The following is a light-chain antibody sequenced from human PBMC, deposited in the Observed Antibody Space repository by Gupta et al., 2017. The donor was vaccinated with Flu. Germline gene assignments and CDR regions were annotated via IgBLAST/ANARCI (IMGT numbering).Light chain of an antibody. V-gene: IGLV2-11*01. CDR1: SSDVGGYNY. CDR2: DVT. CDR3: CSYAGRYTWL. J-gene: IGLJ3*02. Sequence: QSALTQPRSVSGSPGQSVTISCTGTSSDVGGYNYVSWYQHHPGKAPKLMLYDVTVRPSGVPDRFCVSKSGNTASLSISGLGAEDEADYYCCSYAGRYTWLFGGGTKLTVL.